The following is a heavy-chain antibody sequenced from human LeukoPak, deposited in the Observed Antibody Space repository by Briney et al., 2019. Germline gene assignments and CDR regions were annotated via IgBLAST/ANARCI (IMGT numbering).Heavy chain of an antibody. CDR2: IIPIFGTA. CDR1: GGTFSSYA. D-gene: IGHD2-2*01. J-gene: IGHJ3*02. CDR3: ARGGCSSTSCYFDYAFDI. V-gene: IGHV1-69*06. Sequence: SVKVSCKASGGTFSSYAISWVRQAPGQGLEWMGGIIPIFGTANYAQKFQGRVTITADKSTSTAYMELSSLRSEDTAVYYCARGGCSSTSCYFDYAFDIWGQGTMVTVSS.